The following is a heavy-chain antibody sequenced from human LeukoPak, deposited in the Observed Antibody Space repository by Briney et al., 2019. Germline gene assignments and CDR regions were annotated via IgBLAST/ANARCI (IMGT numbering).Heavy chain of an antibody. CDR1: GFTFSSYA. CDR2: ISGSGGST. D-gene: IGHD5-24*01. Sequence: SGGSLRLSCAASGFTFSSYATSWVRQAPGEGLEWVSAISGSGGSTYYADSVKGRFTISRDNSKNTLYLQMNSLRAEDTAVYYCAKVTRSMAGDFGYWGQGTLVTVSS. J-gene: IGHJ4*02. V-gene: IGHV3-23*01. CDR3: AKVTRSMAGDFGY.